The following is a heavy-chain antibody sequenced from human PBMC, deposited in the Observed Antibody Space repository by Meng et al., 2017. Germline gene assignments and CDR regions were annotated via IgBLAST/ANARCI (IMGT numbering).Heavy chain of an antibody. J-gene: IGHJ3*02. CDR1: GYTFTSYD. CDR3: ASGPEGPPYYDFWSGYCTAVDAFDI. CDR2: MNTNSGNT. V-gene: IGHV1-8*01. D-gene: IGHD3-3*01. Sequence: ASAKVSCKASGYTFTSYDINWVRQATGQGLEWMGWMNTNSGNTGDAQKFQGRVTMTRNTSISTAYMELSSWRSEDTAAYYCASGPEGPPYYDFWSGYCTAVDAFDIWGQGTMVTVSS.